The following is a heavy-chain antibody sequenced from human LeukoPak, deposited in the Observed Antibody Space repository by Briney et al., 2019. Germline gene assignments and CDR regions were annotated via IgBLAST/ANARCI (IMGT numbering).Heavy chain of an antibody. J-gene: IGHJ6*03. CDR3: AADLSGGSYGYYYYYMDV. CDR2: IVVGSGNT. CDR1: GFTFTSSA. D-gene: IGHD1-26*01. V-gene: IGHV1-58*02. Sequence: GASVKVSCKASGFTFTSSAMQWVRQARGQRLEWIGWIVVGSGNTNYAQKFQERVTITRDMSTSTAYMELSSLRSEDTAVYYCAADLSGGSYGYYYYYMDVWGKGTTVTVSS.